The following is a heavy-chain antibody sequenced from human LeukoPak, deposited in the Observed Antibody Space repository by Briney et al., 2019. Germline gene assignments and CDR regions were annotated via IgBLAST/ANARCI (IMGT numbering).Heavy chain of an antibody. V-gene: IGHV3-7*01. CDR2: IKQDGSEK. D-gene: IGHD1-26*01. Sequence: GGSLRLSCAASGFTFSSYWMSWVRQAPGKGLEWVANIKQDGSEKYYVDSVKGRFTISRDNAKTSLYLQMNSLRAADTAVYYCARVRSGSYYYFDSWGQGTLVTVSS. CDR3: ARVRSGSYYYFDS. CDR1: GFTFSSYW. J-gene: IGHJ4*02.